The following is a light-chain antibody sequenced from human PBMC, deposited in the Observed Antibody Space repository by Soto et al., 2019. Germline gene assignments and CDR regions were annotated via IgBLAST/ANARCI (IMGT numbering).Light chain of an antibody. CDR2: AAS. CDR1: QGISSY. Sequence: IQLTQSPSSLSASVGDRVTITCRASQGISSYLAWYQQKPGKAPKLLIYAASTLQSGVPSRFSGSGSGTDFTLTISSLQPEEFPPYYCHKLNSYRTFVQG. J-gene: IGKJ1*01. CDR3: HKLNSYRT. V-gene: IGKV1-9*01.